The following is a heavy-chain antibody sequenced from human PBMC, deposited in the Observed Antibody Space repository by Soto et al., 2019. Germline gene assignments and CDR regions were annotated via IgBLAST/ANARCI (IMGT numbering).Heavy chain of an antibody. Sequence: QLQLQESGPGLVKPSETLSLTCTVSGGSISSSSYYWGWIRQPPGKGLEWIGSIYYSGSTYYNPSLKSRVTISVDTSKNQFSLKLSSVTAADTAVYYCARHKKKSRVRAPVNWFDPWGQGTLVTVSS. J-gene: IGHJ5*02. V-gene: IGHV4-39*01. CDR2: IYYSGST. D-gene: IGHD3-10*01. CDR1: GGSISSSSYY. CDR3: ARHKKKSRVRAPVNWFDP.